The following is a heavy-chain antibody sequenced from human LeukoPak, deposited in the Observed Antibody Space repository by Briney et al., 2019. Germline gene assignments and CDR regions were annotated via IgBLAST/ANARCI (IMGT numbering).Heavy chain of an antibody. J-gene: IGHJ3*02. V-gene: IGHV1-8*01. CDR2: MNPNSGNT. CDR1: GYTFTSYD. D-gene: IGHD6-6*01. CDR3: ARVYGPSSIAALGAFDI. Sequence: ASVKVSCKASGYTFTSYDINWVRQATGQGLEWMGWMNPNSGNTGYAQKFQGRVTMTRNTSISTAYMELSSLRSEDTAVYYCARVYGPSSIAALGAFDIWGQGTMVTVSS.